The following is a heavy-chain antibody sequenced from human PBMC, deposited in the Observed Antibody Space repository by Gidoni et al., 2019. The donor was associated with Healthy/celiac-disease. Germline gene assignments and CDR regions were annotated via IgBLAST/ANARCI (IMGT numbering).Heavy chain of an antibody. V-gene: IGHV3-66*01. Sequence: EVRRLESGGGLVKQGGDVRRSWAASGVTVKSNCMRCVRQAPWKGLECVSVIYSGCSKYFADSVKSRFTISRDNSKNTLYLQMNSLRAEDTAVYYCAIGGSGWSPFDYWGQGTLVTVSS. CDR3: AIGGSGWSPFDY. CDR1: GVTVKSNC. D-gene: IGHD6-19*01. CDR2: IYSGCSK. J-gene: IGHJ4*02.